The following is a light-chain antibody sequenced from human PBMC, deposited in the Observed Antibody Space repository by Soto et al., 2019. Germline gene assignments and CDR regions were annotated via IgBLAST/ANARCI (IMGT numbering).Light chain of an antibody. Sequence: DIQMTQSPSSLSASVGDRVTITCRASQGVTNFLAWFQQKPGKAPKSLIYDASSLQSGVLSRFSSSGSGTDFTLAISSLQPEDSATYYCLQGINYPWTFGQGTKVDIK. CDR3: LQGINYPWT. CDR1: QGVTNF. V-gene: IGKV1-16*01. J-gene: IGKJ1*01. CDR2: DAS.